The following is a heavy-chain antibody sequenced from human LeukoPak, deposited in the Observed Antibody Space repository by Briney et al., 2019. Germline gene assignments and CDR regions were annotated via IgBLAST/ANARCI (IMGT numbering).Heavy chain of an antibody. Sequence: KPSETLSLTCTVSGGSISSHYWSWIRQPPGKGLEWVGYIYYSGSTKYNPSLKSRVTISVDTSKNQFSLKLSSVTAADTAVYYCAREVYDFWSGTSTNYCYMDVWGKGTTVTVSS. D-gene: IGHD3-3*01. CDR3: AREVYDFWSGTSTNYCYMDV. CDR2: IYYSGST. V-gene: IGHV4-59*11. J-gene: IGHJ6*03. CDR1: GGSISSHY.